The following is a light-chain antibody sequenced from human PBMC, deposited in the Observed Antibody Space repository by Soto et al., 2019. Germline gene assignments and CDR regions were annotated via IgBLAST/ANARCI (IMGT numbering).Light chain of an antibody. Sequence: DIQMTQSPSTLSASVGDRVTITCRASQSVSTWMAWYQQKPGKAPQLLIFEASSLQRGVPSRFSGSGSETDFTLTISSLQADDVGTYYCQQYDSHRGSFGQGTKLEIK. J-gene: IGKJ2*01. CDR2: EAS. CDR3: QQYDSHRGS. CDR1: QSVSTW. V-gene: IGKV1-5*01.